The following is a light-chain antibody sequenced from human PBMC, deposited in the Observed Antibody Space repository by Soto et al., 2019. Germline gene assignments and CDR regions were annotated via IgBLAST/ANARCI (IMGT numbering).Light chain of an antibody. V-gene: IGKV1-12*01. Sequence: DIQMTQSPSSVSASIGDRVTITCRASQHISTWLVWYQQKSGKAPNLLIYGASNFQSGVPSRFRGSGSGTDFTLAISDLQPEDFATYYCQQSFHTPYTFGQGTKLEI. CDR2: GAS. J-gene: IGKJ2*01. CDR3: QQSFHTPYT. CDR1: QHISTW.